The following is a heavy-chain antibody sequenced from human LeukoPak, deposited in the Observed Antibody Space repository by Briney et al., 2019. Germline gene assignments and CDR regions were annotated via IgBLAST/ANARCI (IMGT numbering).Heavy chain of an antibody. J-gene: IGHJ5*02. CDR3: ARDRSYYGSGSYYTRAPNWFDP. CDR1: GFTFSSYS. CDR2: ISSSSSTI. V-gene: IGHV3-48*01. Sequence: HPGGSLRLSCAASGFTFSSYSINWVRQAPVKGLEWVSYISSSSSTIYYADSVKGRFTISRDNAKNSLYLQMNSLRAEDTAVYYCARDRSYYGSGSYYTRAPNWFDPWGQGTLVTVSS. D-gene: IGHD3-10*01.